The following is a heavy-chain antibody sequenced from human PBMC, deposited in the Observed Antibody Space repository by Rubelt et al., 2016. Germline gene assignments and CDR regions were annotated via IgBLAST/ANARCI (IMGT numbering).Heavy chain of an antibody. J-gene: IGHJ4*02. CDR2: ISGSGGST. V-gene: IGHV3-23*01. CDR3: AKDLEFINYDSSGDFDY. D-gene: IGHD3-22*01. Sequence: EVQLLESGGGLVQPGGSLRLSCAASGFTFSSYAMSWVRQAPGKGLEWVSAISGSGGSTYYADSVKGRLTISRENAKNTLYLQMNSRRAEDTAVYYCAKDLEFINYDSSGDFDYWGQGTLVTVSS. CDR1: GFTFSSYA.